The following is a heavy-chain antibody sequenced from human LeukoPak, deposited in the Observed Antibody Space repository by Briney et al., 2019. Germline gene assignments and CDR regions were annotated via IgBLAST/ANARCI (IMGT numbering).Heavy chain of an antibody. Sequence: GGSLRLSCAASGFDLTTYAMTRVRQAQAKGLEWVSSIRIGGGGTYYADSVKGRFTISRDNSENTLHLQMNNLRVEDTARYFCARCMVLSQGWCNWFDPWGQGTLVTVSS. D-gene: IGHD6-13*01. CDR2: IRIGGGGT. CDR1: GFDLTTYA. J-gene: IGHJ5*02. V-gene: IGHV3-23*01. CDR3: ARCMVLSQGWCNWFDP.